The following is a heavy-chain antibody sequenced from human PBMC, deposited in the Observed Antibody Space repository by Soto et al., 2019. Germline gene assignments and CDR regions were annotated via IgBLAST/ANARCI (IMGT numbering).Heavy chain of an antibody. J-gene: IGHJ4*02. Sequence: GGSLRLSCVASDFTFSNAWVSWVRQAPGKGLEWVGRIKTKTDGGTTDYAAPVKGRFTISRDDSKNTLDLQMNSLKIEDTAIYYCTTYSGWFMFGSWGQGTLVTVSS. CDR1: DFTFSNAW. D-gene: IGHD5-12*01. CDR3: TTYSGWFMFGS. V-gene: IGHV3-15*07. CDR2: IKTKTDGGTT.